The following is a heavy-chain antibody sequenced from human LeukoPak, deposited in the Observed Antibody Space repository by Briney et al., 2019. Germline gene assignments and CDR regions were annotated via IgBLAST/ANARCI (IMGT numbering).Heavy chain of an antibody. V-gene: IGHV4-34*01. CDR3: ARGVGYYYDSSGQHYNWFDP. CDR1: GGSFSGYY. J-gene: IGHJ5*02. Sequence: SETLSLTCAVYGGSFSGYYWSWIRQPPGKGLEWIGEINHSGSTNYNPSLKSRVTISVDTSKNQFPLKLSSVTAADTAVYYCARGVGYYYDSSGQHYNWFDPWGQGTLVTVSS. D-gene: IGHD3-22*01. CDR2: INHSGST.